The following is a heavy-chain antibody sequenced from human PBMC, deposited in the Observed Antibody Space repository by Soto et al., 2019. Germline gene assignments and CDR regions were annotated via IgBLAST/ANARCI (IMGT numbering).Heavy chain of an antibody. V-gene: IGHV4-34*01. CDR2: INHSGST. J-gene: IGHJ6*03. CDR3: ARGAYYDILTGYYSRDYFYCSYTDV. Sequence: PSETLSLTCAVYGGSFSGYYWSWGRQPPGKGLEWIGEINHSGSTNYNPSLKSRGTISVDTSKNQFSLKLSSVTAADTAVYYCARGAYYDILTGYYSRDYFYCSYTDVWGKGTTVTVS. D-gene: IGHD3-9*01. CDR1: GGSFSGYY.